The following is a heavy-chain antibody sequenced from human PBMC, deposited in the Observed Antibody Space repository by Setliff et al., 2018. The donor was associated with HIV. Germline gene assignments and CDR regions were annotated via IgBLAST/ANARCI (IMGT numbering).Heavy chain of an antibody. Sequence: GASVKVSCKASGSTFSSYAFHWVRQAPGQRLEWMGWINAGNGKTKYSQKFQSRVTITRDTSASTAYMELHSLRSEDTAIYYCARGVLQYNFWRDRRDYHYMDVWGKGTTVT. D-gene: IGHD3-3*01. CDR2: INAGNGKT. J-gene: IGHJ6*03. CDR3: ARGVLQYNFWRDRRDYHYMDV. V-gene: IGHV1-3*01. CDR1: GSTFSSYA.